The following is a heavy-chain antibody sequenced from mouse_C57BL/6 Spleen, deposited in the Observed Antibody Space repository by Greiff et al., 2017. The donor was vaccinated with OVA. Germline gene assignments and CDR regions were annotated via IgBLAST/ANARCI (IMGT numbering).Heavy chain of an antibody. CDR1: GYSITSGYY. J-gene: IGHJ4*01. V-gene: IGHV3-6*01. D-gene: IGHD4-1*01. CDR3: ARAELGRAMDY. CDR2: ISYDGSN. Sequence: EVKLVESGPGLVKPSQSLSLTCSVTGYSITSGYYWNWIRQFPGNKLEWMGYISYDGSNNYNPSLKNRISITRDTSKNQFFLKLNSVTTEDTATYYCARAELGRAMDYWGQGTSVTVSS.